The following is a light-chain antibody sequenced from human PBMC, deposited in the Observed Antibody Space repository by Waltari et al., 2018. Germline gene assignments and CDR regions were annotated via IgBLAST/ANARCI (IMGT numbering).Light chain of an antibody. V-gene: IGLV2-14*04. Sequence: WYQQPPGKAPKLMIYDVSKRPSGVSNRFSGSKSGNTASLTISGLQAEDEADYYCSSYTSSSPWVFGGGTKLTVL. CDR2: DVS. J-gene: IGLJ3*02. CDR3: SSYTSSSPWV.